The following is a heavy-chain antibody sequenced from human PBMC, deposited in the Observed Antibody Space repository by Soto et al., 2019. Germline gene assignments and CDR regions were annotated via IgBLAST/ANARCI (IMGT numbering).Heavy chain of an antibody. Sequence: GGSLRLSCGASGFAFSTYSLHWVRQAPGKGLEWVAVISYDGMNAYYPDSVKGRFTVSRDNSKNSLYLQMTSLRPEDTAVFYCARGGEKISRVPDYYYGMDVWGQGTTVTVSS. CDR1: GFAFSTYS. CDR2: ISYDGMNA. J-gene: IGHJ6*02. CDR3: ARGGEKISRVPDYYYGMDV. D-gene: IGHD7-27*01. V-gene: IGHV3-30*04.